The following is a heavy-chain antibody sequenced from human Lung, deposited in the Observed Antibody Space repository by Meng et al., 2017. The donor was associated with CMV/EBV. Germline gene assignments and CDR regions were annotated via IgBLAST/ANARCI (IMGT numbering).Heavy chain of an antibody. CDR3: SSGDSNGYLY. D-gene: IGHD3-22*01. V-gene: IGHV3-73*01. CDR2: IRNRANSHAT. Sequence: GASLKISCSASGFTCSDAVLHWVRQASGRGLEWIGRIRNRANSHATAYVASVKSRFTISRDDSKNTMYLHMNSLETDDTAVYYCSSGDSNGYLYWGPGTLVTVSS. CDR1: GFTCSDAV. J-gene: IGHJ4*02.